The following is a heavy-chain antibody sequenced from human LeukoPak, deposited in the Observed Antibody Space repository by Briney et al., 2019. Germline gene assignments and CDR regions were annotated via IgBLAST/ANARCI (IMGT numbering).Heavy chain of an antibody. CDR2: ISSSGSTI. V-gene: IGHV3-11*04. J-gene: IGHJ4*02. D-gene: IGHD6-13*01. CDR3: ARTANFAAGYYIDY. CDR1: GFTLSDYY. Sequence: PGGSLRLSCAASGFTLSDYYMSWIRQAPGKGLEWISYISSSGSTIYYADSVKGRFTISRDNAKNSLYLQMNSLRAEDTAVYYCARTANFAAGYYIDYWGQGTLVTDSS.